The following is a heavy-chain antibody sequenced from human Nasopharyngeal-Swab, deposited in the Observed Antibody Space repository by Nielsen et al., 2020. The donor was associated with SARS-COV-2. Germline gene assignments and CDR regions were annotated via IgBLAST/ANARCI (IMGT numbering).Heavy chain of an antibody. CDR2: TYYRSKWYN. J-gene: IGHJ4*02. Sequence: SGPLSLPCAISGASVSSNSAAWNWSSQSPSRGLVWLGRTYYRSKWYNDYAVSVKSRITINPDTSKNQFSLQLNSVTPEDTAVYYCARVGPRHCDFWSGYSFDCWGQGTLVTVPS. D-gene: IGHD3-3*01. V-gene: IGHV6-1*01. CDR1: GASVSSNSAA. CDR3: ARVGPRHCDFWSGYSFDC.